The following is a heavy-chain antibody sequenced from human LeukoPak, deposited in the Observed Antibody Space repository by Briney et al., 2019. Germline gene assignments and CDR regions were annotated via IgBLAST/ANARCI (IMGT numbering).Heavy chain of an antibody. J-gene: IGHJ3*02. D-gene: IGHD6-6*01. CDR1: GGSFSGYY. Sequence: PSETLSLTCAVYGGSFSGYYWSWIRQPPGKGLEWIGEINHSGSTNYNPSLKSRVIISVDTSKNQFSLKLSSVTAADTAVYYCARVLVGPPDAFDIWGQGTMVTVSS. CDR3: ARVLVGPPDAFDI. CDR2: INHSGST. V-gene: IGHV4-34*01.